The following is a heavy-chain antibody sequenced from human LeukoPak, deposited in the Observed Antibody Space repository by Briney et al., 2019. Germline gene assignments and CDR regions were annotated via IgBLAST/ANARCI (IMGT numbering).Heavy chain of an antibody. Sequence: PSETLSLICSMSGDSISSPTYYWGWNRQPPGKGLEWIGISHNRGNTYYNPSLRSRLSLSLDTSKNQFSLRLTSVTAADTAVYYCARGSLDRLTSVTASDYWGQGTLVTVSS. J-gene: IGHJ4*02. D-gene: IGHD4-17*01. V-gene: IGHV4-39*07. CDR1: GDSISSPTYY. CDR3: ARGSLDRLTSVTASDY. CDR2: SHNRGNT.